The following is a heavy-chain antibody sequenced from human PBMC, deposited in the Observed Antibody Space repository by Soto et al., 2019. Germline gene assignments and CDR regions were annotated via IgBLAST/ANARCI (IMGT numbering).Heavy chain of an antibody. Sequence: SETLSLTCAVSGYSISSGYYWGWIRHAPGKGLEWIGSIHHSGSTYYNPSLKSRVTISVDTSKNQFSLKLSSVTAADTAVYYCARDLGSPHYSGSSGYEVANWSDPWGQGTLVTVS. D-gene: IGHD3-22*01. J-gene: IGHJ5*02. CDR3: ARDLGSPHYSGSSGYEVANWSDP. V-gene: IGHV4-38-2*02. CDR1: GYSISSGYY. CDR2: IHHSGST.